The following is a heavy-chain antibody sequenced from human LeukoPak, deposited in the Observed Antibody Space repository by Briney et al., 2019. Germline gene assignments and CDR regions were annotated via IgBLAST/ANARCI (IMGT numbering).Heavy chain of an antibody. CDR3: AREEGKQQMEAFDY. Sequence: GGSLRLSCAASGFTFSTYSMNWVRQAPGKGLEWVSSIGGSSTSIYYAGSVKGRFTISRDNAKNPLYLQMNSLRAEDTAVYYCAREEGKQQMEAFDYWGQGTLVTVSS. CDR2: IGGSSTSI. CDR1: GFTFSTYS. D-gene: IGHD6-13*01. V-gene: IGHV3-21*01. J-gene: IGHJ4*02.